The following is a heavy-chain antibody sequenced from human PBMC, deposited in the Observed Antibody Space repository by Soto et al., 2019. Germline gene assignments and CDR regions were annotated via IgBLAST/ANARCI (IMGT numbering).Heavy chain of an antibody. Sequence: EVQLVESGGGLVKPGGSLRLSCGASGFTFSHAWMNWVRQAPGKGLEWVGRIKSKIDGGTSDYAAPVKGRFSISRDDSKDTRFLKMNSLKTEDTAVYFCATMGHCSNGVCSYYYYGMDVWGLGTTVTVSS. CDR1: GFTFSHAW. CDR2: IKSKIDGGTS. J-gene: IGHJ6*02. CDR3: ATMGHCSNGVCSYYYYGMDV. V-gene: IGHV3-15*07. D-gene: IGHD2-8*01.